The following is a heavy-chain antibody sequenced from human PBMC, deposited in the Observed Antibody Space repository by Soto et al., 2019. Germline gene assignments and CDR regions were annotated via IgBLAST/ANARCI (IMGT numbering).Heavy chain of an antibody. V-gene: IGHV4-59*08. D-gene: IGHD2-2*01. CDR2: IYYSGST. CDR1: GGSISSYY. CDR3: ARHVVPAANYFAY. Sequence: TLSLTCTVSGGSISSYYWSWIRQPPGKGLEWIGYIYYSGSTNYNPSLKSRVTISVDTSKNQFSLKLSSVTVADTAVYYCARHVVPAANYFAYWGQGALVTVSS. J-gene: IGHJ4*02.